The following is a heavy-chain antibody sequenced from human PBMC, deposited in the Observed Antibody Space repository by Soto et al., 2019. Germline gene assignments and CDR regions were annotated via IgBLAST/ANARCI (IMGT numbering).Heavy chain of an antibody. J-gene: IGHJ6*02. CDR1: GGTFSSYA. Sequence: QVQLVQSGAEVKKPGSSVKVSCKASGGTFSSYAISWVRQAPGQGLEWMGGIIPIFGTANYAQRFQGKVTITANESTSTAYIQLSSLRSEDTAVYYCARRGYIYGPRQPYYYYGMDVLGQGTTVTVSS. CDR2: IIPIFGTA. D-gene: IGHD5-18*01. CDR3: ARRGYIYGPRQPYYYYGMDV. V-gene: IGHV1-69*12.